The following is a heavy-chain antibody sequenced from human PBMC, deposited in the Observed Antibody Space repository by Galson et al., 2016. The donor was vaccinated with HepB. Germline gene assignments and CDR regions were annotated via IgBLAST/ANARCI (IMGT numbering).Heavy chain of an antibody. Sequence: QSGAEVTKPGESLRISCKASGYSFTNSWISWVRQMPGKGLEWMGRIDPSDSETKYSPSFQGHVNISADKSINTAYLQWSSLKASDTAVYYCARHLGFLTYYYKGLDVWGQGTTVTVSS. J-gene: IGHJ6*02. D-gene: IGHD2/OR15-2a*01. CDR3: ARHLGFLTYYYKGLDV. CDR2: IDPSDSET. V-gene: IGHV5-10-1*01. CDR1: GYSFTNSW.